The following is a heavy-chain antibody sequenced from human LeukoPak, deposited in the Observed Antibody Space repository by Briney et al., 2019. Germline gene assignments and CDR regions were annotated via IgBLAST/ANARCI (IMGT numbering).Heavy chain of an antibody. Sequence: PGGSLRLSCAASGFTFSSYGMHWVRQAPGKGLEWVVVIWYDGSNKYYADSVKGRFTISRDNSKNTLYLQMNSLRAEDTAVYYCAKLRGATINAWYFDYWGQGTLVTVSS. CDR3: AKLRGATINAWYFDY. J-gene: IGHJ4*02. CDR2: IWYDGSNK. CDR1: GFTFSSYG. V-gene: IGHV3-33*06. D-gene: IGHD5-12*01.